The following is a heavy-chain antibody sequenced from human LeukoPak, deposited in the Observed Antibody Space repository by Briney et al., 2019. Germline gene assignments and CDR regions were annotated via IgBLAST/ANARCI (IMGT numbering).Heavy chain of an antibody. J-gene: IGHJ5*02. CDR1: GFTSTNYA. V-gene: IGHV3-48*04. Sequence: GSLRLSCAASGFTSTNYAMNWARQAPGKGLEWVSYISSSSSTIYYADSVKGRFTISRDNAKNSLYLQMNSLRAEDTAVYYCARDFEYSSSSAWGQGTLVTVSS. D-gene: IGHD6-6*01. CDR2: ISSSSSTI. CDR3: ARDFEYSSSSA.